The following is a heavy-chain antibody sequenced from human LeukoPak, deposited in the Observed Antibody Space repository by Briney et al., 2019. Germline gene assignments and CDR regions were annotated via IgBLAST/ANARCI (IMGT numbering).Heavy chain of an antibody. J-gene: IGHJ4*02. CDR2: INHSGST. Sequence: PETLSLTCAVYGGSFSGYYWSWIRQPPGKGLEWIGEINHSGSTNYNPSLKSRVTISVDTSKNQFSLKLSSVTAADTAVYYCARGHKNINYDSSGYYSSFFDYWGQGTLVTVSS. CDR3: ARGHKNINYDSSGYYSSFFDY. D-gene: IGHD3-22*01. V-gene: IGHV4-34*01. CDR1: GGSFSGYY.